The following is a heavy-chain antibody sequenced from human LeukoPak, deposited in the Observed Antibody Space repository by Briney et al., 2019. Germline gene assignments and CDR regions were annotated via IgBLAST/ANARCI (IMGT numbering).Heavy chain of an antibody. J-gene: IGHJ3*02. CDR2: IYTSGST. V-gene: IGHV4-4*07. D-gene: IGHD2-21*02. CDR1: GGSISSYY. Sequence: SETLSLTCTVSGGSISSYYWSWIRQPAGKGLEWIGRIYTSGSTNYNPSLKSRVTMSVDTSKNQFSLKLSSVTAADTAVYYCARDMVVTAIPGAFDIWGQGTMVTVSS. CDR3: ARDMVVTAIPGAFDI.